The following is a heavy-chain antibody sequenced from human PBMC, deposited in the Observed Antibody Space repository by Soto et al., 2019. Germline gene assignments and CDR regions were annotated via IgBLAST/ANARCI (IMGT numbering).Heavy chain of an antibody. Sequence: SETLSLTCAVNGGSFSGYIWTWIRQTPGKGLQWIGQINHSGSAIYNPSLKNRVTISIMSNNQVSLEMTSVTAADTAVYYCARYKSNYYYGMDVWGQGTTVTVSS. J-gene: IGHJ6*02. V-gene: IGHV4-34*01. CDR3: ARYKSNYYYGMDV. CDR1: GGSFSGYI. D-gene: IGHD1-20*01. CDR2: INHSGSA.